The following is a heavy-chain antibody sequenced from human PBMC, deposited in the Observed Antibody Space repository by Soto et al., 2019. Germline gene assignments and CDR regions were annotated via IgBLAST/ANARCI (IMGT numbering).Heavy chain of an antibody. V-gene: IGHV1-46*01. J-gene: IGHJ6*02. CDR3: ARREKTAGSGGMDV. CDR2: INPNGGSR. Sequence: SLNVSRKAFGYGFTIDHMRWVRQAPGQGLEWMGIINPNGGSRTYAQKFQGRVTMTSDTSTSIVYMELSSLTSEDTAVYFCARREKTAGSGGMDVWGQGTTVTVSS. D-gene: IGHD6-13*01. CDR1: GYGFTIDH.